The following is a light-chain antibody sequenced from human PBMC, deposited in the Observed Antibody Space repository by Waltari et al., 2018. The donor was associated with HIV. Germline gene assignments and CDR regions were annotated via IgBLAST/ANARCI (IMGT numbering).Light chain of an antibody. V-gene: IGKV1D-16*01. Sequence: DIQMTQSPPSLSASVGHTVTITCRASQGISSWLAWYQQKPGKAPKPLIYAASSLQTGVPSRFSGSGTGTHFTLTISSLQPEDFATYYCQHYDTFPYTFGQGTRLEIK. CDR3: QHYDTFPYT. CDR2: AAS. J-gene: IGKJ2*01. CDR1: QGISSW.